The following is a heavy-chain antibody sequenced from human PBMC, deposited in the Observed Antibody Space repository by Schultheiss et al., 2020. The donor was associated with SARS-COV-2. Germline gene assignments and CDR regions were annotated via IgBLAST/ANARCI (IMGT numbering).Heavy chain of an antibody. V-gene: IGHV1-69*01. CDR1: GFTFSSYA. CDR3: AGDNGSGSYYITY. J-gene: IGHJ4*02. Sequence: KISCAASGFTFSSYAISWVRQAPGQGLEWMGGIIPIFGTANYAQKFQGRVTITADESTSTAYMELRSLRSDDTAVYYCAGDNGSGSYYITYWGQGTLVTVSS. CDR2: IIPIFGTA. D-gene: IGHD3-10*01.